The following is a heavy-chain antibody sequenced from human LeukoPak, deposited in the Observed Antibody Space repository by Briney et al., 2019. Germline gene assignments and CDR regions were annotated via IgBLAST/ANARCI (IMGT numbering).Heavy chain of an antibody. J-gene: IGHJ4*02. V-gene: IGHV3-53*01. Sequence: GGSLRLSCAASAFTVSSNYMNWVRQAPGKGLEWVSVIYSGGSTYYADSVKGRFTISRDNSKNTLYLKMNSLRAEDTAVYYCAREAVTRNYFDYWGQGTLVTVSS. D-gene: IGHD4-17*01. CDR2: IYSGGST. CDR1: AFTVSSNY. CDR3: AREAVTRNYFDY.